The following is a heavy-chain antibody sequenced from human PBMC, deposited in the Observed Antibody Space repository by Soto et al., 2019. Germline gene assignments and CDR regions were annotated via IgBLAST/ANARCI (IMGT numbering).Heavy chain of an antibody. J-gene: IGHJ4*02. Sequence: ASVKVSCKASGYTFTSYDINWVRQATGQGLEWMGWMNPNSGNTGYAQKFQGRVTMTRNTSISTAYMELSSLRSEDTVVYYCARGSGIAAAGTIDYWGQGTLVTVSS. V-gene: IGHV1-8*01. CDR3: ARGSGIAAAGTIDY. D-gene: IGHD6-13*01. CDR2: MNPNSGNT. CDR1: GYTFTSYD.